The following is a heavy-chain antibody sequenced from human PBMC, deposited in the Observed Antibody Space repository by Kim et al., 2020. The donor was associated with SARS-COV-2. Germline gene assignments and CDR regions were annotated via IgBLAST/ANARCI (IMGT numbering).Heavy chain of an antibody. D-gene: IGHD5-18*01. CDR3: ARGYNYGFDY. J-gene: IGHJ4*02. Sequence: GGDLRLAGAESGFTSNNFGVNWVRQAPGKGLEWVSRISVNSGSTYYADSVKGRFTISRDNSKNTWFLQMNSLRAEDTALYYCARGYNYGFDYWGQGTLVTVST. CDR2: ISVNSGST. CDR1: GFTSNNFG. V-gene: IGHV3-23*01.